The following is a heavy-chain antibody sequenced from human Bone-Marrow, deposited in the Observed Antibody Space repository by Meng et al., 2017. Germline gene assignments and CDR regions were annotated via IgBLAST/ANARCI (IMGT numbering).Heavy chain of an antibody. CDR3: ARHIHYYDSSGYYYDAFDI. V-gene: IGHV4-34*01. D-gene: IGHD3-22*01. CDR2: INHSGST. Sequence: SETLSLTCAVYGGSFSGYYWSWIRQPPGKGLEWIGEINHSGSTNYNPSLKSRVTISVDTSKNQFSLKLSSVTAADTAVYYCARHIHYYDSSGYYYDAFDIWGQGTMVTVSS. CDR1: GGSFSGYY. J-gene: IGHJ3*02.